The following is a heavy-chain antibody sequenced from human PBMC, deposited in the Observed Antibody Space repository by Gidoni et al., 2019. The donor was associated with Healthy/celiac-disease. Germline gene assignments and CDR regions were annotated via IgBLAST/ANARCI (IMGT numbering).Heavy chain of an antibody. D-gene: IGHD3-3*01. CDR1: GGSFSCYY. Sequence: QVQLQQWGAGLLKPSETLSLTCAVYGGSFSCYYWSWIRQPPGKGLEWIGEINHSGSTNSNPSLKSRGTISVDTSKNQFSLKLSSVTAADTAVYYWARGFWSGYYCFDYWGQGTLVTVSS. V-gene: IGHV4-34*01. CDR2: INHSGST. CDR3: ARGFWSGYYCFDY. J-gene: IGHJ4*02.